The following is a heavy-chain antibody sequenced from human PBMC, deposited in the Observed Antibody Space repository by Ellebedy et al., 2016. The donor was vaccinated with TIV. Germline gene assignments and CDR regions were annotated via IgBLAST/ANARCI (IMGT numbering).Heavy chain of an antibody. Sequence: SETLSLXXAVYGGSFSGYYWSWIRQPPGKGLEWIGEINHSGSTNYNPSLKSRVTISVDTSKNQFSLKLSSVTAADTAVYYCASPPVWNDHYGMDVWGQGTTVTVSS. D-gene: IGHD1-1*01. V-gene: IGHV4-34*01. J-gene: IGHJ6*02. CDR2: INHSGST. CDR3: ASPPVWNDHYGMDV. CDR1: GGSFSGYY.